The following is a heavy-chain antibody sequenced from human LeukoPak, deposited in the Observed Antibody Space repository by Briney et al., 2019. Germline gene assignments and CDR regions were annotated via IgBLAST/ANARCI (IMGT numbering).Heavy chain of an antibody. D-gene: IGHD6-6*01. CDR1: GFTFSDYG. J-gene: IGHJ4*02. CDR3: ARAHSSSSTFDL. Sequence: GRSLRLSCAASGFTFSDYGIHWVRQAPGQGLEWVALIWYDGSKKYYADSVKGPFTISRDNTKNTLYLQLNSLRADDTAVYYCARAHSSSSTFDLWGQGTLVTVSS. CDR2: IWYDGSKK. V-gene: IGHV3-33*01.